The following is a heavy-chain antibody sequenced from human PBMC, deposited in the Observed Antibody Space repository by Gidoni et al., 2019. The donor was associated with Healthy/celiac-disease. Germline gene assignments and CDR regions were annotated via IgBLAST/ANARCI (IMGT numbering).Heavy chain of an antibody. D-gene: IGHD6-19*01. CDR2: IKSKTDGETT. V-gene: IGHV3-15*05. J-gene: IGHJ3*01. CDR3: TTGWAVAYGFDF. CDR1: GFTFSNAW. Sequence: EVQLVESGGGLAKPGGSLRLSCAASGFTFSNAWMSWVRQAPGKGLEWVGRIKSKTDGETTDYAAPVKGRFTISRDDLKNTLYLQMSSLRTEDTAVYYCTTGWAVAYGFDFWGLGTMATVSS.